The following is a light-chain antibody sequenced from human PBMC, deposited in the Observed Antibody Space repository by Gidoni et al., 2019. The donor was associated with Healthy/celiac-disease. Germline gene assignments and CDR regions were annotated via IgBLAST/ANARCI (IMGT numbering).Light chain of an antibody. CDR2: RNN. V-gene: IGLV1-47*01. Sequence: QSVLPQPTPASGNPGHRVTIPCSGSISNIVSNYVYWYQQPPGTAPKLLIYRNNQRPSGVPDRFSGSKSGTSASLAISGLRSEDEADYYCAAWDDSLSGPWVFGGGTKLTVL. CDR3: AAWDDSLSGPWV. CDR1: ISNIVSNY. J-gene: IGLJ3*02.